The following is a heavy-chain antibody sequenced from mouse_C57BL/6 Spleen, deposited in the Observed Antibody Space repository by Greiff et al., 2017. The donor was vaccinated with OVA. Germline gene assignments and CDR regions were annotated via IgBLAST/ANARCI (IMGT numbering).Heavy chain of an antibody. J-gene: IGHJ3*01. CDR1: GYSFTGYY. V-gene: IGHV1-42*01. CDR2: INPSTGGT. D-gene: IGHD2-4*01. CDR3: ARRDYDYGDGVAY. Sequence: VQLQQPGPELVKPGASVKISCKASGYSFTGYYMNWVKQSPEKSLEWIGEINPSTGGTTYNQKFKAKATLTVDKSSSTAYMQLKSLTSEDSAVYYCARRDYDYGDGVAYWGQGTLVTVSA.